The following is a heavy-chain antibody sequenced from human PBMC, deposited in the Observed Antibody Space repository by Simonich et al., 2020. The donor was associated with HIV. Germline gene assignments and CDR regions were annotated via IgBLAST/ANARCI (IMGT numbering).Heavy chain of an antibody. Sequence: GGSLSLSCAAPGFTFSSYSRNWVRQAPGKGLEWVSSISSSSSYIYYADSVKGRFTISRDNAKNSLYLQMNSLRAEDTAVYYCARERAGTMIGLGFQHWGQGTLVTVSS. CDR2: ISSSSSYI. J-gene: IGHJ1*01. D-gene: IGHD3-22*01. CDR1: GFTFSSYS. V-gene: IGHV3-21*01. CDR3: ARERAGTMIGLGFQH.